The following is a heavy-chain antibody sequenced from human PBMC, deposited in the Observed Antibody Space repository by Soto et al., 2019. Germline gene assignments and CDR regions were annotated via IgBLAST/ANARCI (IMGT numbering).Heavy chain of an antibody. CDR1: RFTFSSYE. J-gene: IGHJ4*02. D-gene: IGHD3-22*01. Sequence: EVQLVESGGGLVQPGGSLRLSCAASRFTFSSYEMNWVRQALGKGLEWVAPISSSGTSIYYADSVKGRFSISRDNNKNSVYMAMNSLRVDDTRVYFSARDRGYIGGAYGRVFVFWGQGTLVTVSS. CDR2: ISSSGTSI. CDR3: ARDRGYIGGAYGRVFVF. V-gene: IGHV3-48*03.